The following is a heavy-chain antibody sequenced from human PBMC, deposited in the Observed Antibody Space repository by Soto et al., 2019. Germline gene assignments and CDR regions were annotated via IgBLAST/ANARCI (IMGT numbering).Heavy chain of an antibody. V-gene: IGHV4-61*01. CDR1: GGFVSSGSYY. CDR3: ARVERGTVTTVVDAFDI. CDR2: MSHSGGT. D-gene: IGHD1-1*01. J-gene: IGHJ3*02. Sequence: SDTLSLTCAVYGGFVSSGSYYWSWIRQPPGKGLEWIGEMSHSGGTHFNPALKSRVTISVDTTKNQFSLNIYSVTAADTALYYCARVERGTVTTVVDAFDIWGPGTMVTVSS.